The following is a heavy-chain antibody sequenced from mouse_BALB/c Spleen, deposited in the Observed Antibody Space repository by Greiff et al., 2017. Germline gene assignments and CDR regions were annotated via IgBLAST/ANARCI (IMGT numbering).Heavy chain of an antibody. V-gene: IGHV3-6*02. CDR1: GYSITGGYY. CDR2: ISYDGSN. CDR3: ERRGYAMDY. J-gene: IGHJ4*01. Sequence: EVQLQQSGPGLVKPSQSLSLTCSVTGYSITGGYYWNWIRQFPGNKLEWMGYISYDGSNNYNPSLKNRISITRDTSKNQFFLKLNSVTTEDTATYYCERRGYAMDYWGQGTSVTVSS.